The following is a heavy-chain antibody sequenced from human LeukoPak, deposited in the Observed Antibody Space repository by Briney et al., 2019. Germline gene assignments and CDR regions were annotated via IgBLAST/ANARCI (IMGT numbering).Heavy chain of an antibody. CDR2: ISYDENKK. V-gene: IGHV3-30-3*01. CDR1: VFTFSSYS. J-gene: IGHJ6*02. Sequence: GGSLRLSCAASVFTFSSYSMRWVRQAQCKGLEWVAVISYDENKKYYADSVKGRFTISRDKSKNTLYLQVNSLRAEDTAVYFCARDRYYYDTSGYWGREENSYYYYGMDVWGRGTTVTVSS. CDR3: ARDRYYYDTSGYWGREENSYYYYGMDV. D-gene: IGHD3-22*01.